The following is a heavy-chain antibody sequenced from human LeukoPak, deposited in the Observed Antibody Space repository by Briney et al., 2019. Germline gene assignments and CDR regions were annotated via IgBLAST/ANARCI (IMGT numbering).Heavy chain of an antibody. V-gene: IGHV1-18*01. CDR2: ISAYNGNT. Sequence: ASVKVSCKASGYTFTSYGISWVRQAPGQGLEWMGWISAYNGNTNYAQKLQGRVTMTTDTSTSTAYMELRSLRSDDTAVYYCARTGLAALRYYYMDVWGKGTTVTVSS. J-gene: IGHJ6*03. CDR1: GYTFTSYG. CDR3: ARTGLAALRYYYMDV. D-gene: IGHD6-13*01.